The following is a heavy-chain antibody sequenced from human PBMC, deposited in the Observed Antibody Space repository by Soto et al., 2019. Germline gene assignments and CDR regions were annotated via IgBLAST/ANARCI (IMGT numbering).Heavy chain of an antibody. J-gene: IGHJ4*02. Sequence: SETLSLTCTVSGGSISSGDYYWSRSRQPSGKGREWVGYIFYSGSTYYSPYLKSRFTISKDTCKNQFSLKLSSVTAADTAVYYCASLNWKYDFDSWGQGTLVTVSS. CDR2: IFYSGST. V-gene: IGHV4-30-4*01. D-gene: IGHD1-7*01. CDR1: GGSISSGDYY. CDR3: ASLNWKYDFDS.